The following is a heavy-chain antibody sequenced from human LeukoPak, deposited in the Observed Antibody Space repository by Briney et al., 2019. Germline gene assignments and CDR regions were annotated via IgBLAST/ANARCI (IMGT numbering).Heavy chain of an antibody. V-gene: IGHV3-48*03. J-gene: IGHJ6*04. CDR3: AELGITMIGGV. CDR1: GFTFSSYE. Sequence: GGSLRLSCAASGFTFSSYEMNWVRQAPGKGLEWVSYISSGSGSTIYYADSVKGRFTISRDNAKNSLYLQMNSLRAEDTAVYYCAELGITMIGGVWGKGTTVTISS. D-gene: IGHD3-10*02. CDR2: ISSGSGSTI.